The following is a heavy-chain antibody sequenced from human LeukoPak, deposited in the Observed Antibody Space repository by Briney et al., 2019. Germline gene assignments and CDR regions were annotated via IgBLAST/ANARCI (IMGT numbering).Heavy chain of an antibody. V-gene: IGHV3-23*01. CDR2: ISGSGGST. D-gene: IGHD2-2*01. J-gene: IGHJ4*02. CDR1: GFTFSSYA. Sequence: PGGSLRLSCAASGFTFSSYAMSWVRQAPGKGLEWVSAISGSGGSTYYADSVKGRFTISRDNSKNTLYLQMNSLRAEDTAVYYCAKDHVVVVPAAMQGVFDYWGQGTLVTVSS. CDR3: AKDHVVVVPAAMQGVFDY.